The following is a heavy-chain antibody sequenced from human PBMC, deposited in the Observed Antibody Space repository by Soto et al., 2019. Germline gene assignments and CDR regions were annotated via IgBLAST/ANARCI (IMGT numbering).Heavy chain of an antibody. J-gene: IGHJ6*02. CDR3: TTDNGFSSTSRYPGFYYYGMDV. Sequence: CESMRLSCAVYGVAFTNACRIFCRQAAGKWREWVVRIKSKTDGGTTDYAAPVKGRVTISRDDSKNTLSLQMNSLKAEDTAVYYCTTDNGFSSTSRYPGFYYYGMDVWGQGTTVTVSS. CDR2: IKSKTDGGTT. V-gene: IGHV3-15*01. D-gene: IGHD2-2*01. CDR1: GVAFTNAC.